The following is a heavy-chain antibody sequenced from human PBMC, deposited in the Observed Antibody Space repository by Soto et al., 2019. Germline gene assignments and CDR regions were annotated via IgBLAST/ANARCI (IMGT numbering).Heavy chain of an antibody. Sequence: VQLQESGPGLAKPSETLSLTCTVSGGSMSSFYWSWIRQPPGKGLEWNGNVFYSGSTTYNPSLKSRGTISVDTSKSQFSLKLGSVTAAVTAVYYCAKEICDPNGCYGRWLDPLGEGTLVTVSS. J-gene: IGHJ5*02. D-gene: IGHD2-15*01. CDR3: AKEICDPNGCYGRWLDP. V-gene: IGHV4-59*01. CDR2: VFYSGST. CDR1: GGSMSSFY.